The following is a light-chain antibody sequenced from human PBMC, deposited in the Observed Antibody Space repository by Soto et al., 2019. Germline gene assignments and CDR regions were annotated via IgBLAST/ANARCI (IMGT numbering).Light chain of an antibody. CDR3: QAWDSSTVV. V-gene: IGLV3-1*01. Sequence: SYELTQPPSVSVSPGQTASITCSGDKLGDKYACWYQQKPGQSPALVIYQVSKRPSGIPERFSGSNSGNTATLTISGTQAMDEADYYCQAWDSSTVVFGGGTKLTVL. J-gene: IGLJ2*01. CDR2: QVS. CDR1: KLGDKY.